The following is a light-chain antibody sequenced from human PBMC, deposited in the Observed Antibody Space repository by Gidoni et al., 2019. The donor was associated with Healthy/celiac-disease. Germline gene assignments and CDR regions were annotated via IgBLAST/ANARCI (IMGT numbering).Light chain of an antibody. J-gene: IGKJ3*01. CDR3: QQYYSYPS. Sequence: AIRMTQSPSSFSASTGDRVTITFRASQGISSYLAWYQQKPGKAPKLLIYAASTLQSGVPSRFSGSGSGTDFTLTISCLQSEDFATYYCQQYYSYPSFGPGTNVDIK. V-gene: IGKV1-8*01. CDR2: AAS. CDR1: QGISSY.